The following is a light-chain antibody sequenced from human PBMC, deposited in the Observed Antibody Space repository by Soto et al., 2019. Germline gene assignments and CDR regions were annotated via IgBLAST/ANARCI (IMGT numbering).Light chain of an antibody. Sequence: DIQMTQSPSSLSASVGDRVTITCRASQNINNFLNWYQQRPGKGPRLLIYGASNLQSGVPSRFSGSGSGTNFTVTISRLQPEDFGTYYCQQSSSAPLIFGGGTRVQIK. J-gene: IGKJ4*01. CDR3: QQSSSAPLI. CDR1: QNINNF. V-gene: IGKV1-39*01. CDR2: GAS.